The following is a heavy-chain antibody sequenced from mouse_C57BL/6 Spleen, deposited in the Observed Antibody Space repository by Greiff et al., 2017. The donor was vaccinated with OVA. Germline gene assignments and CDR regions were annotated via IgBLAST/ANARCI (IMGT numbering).Heavy chain of an antibody. CDR2: ISSGSSTI. Sequence: EVQLVESGGGLVKPGGSLKLSCAASGFTFSDYGMHWVRQAPEKGLEWVAYISSGSSTIYYADTVKGRFPISRDNAKNTLFLQMTSLRSEDTAMYYCVLPIWDVSYFDYWGQGTTLTVSS. J-gene: IGHJ2*01. D-gene: IGHD4-1*01. CDR1: GFTFSDYG. V-gene: IGHV5-17*01. CDR3: VLPIWDVSYFDY.